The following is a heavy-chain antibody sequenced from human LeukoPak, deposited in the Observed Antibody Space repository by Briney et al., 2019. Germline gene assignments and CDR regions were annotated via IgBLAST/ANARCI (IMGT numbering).Heavy chain of an antibody. J-gene: IGHJ6*03. D-gene: IGHD3-10*01. CDR1: GGSISSSSYY. V-gene: IGHV4-61*02. CDR3: ARDSMLRGVSNYYYYMDV. CDR2: IYTSGST. Sequence: SETLSLTCTVSGGSISSSSYYWGWIRQPAGKGLEWIGRIYTSGSTNYNPSLKSRVTISVDTSKNQFSLKLSSVTAADTAVYYCARDSMLRGVSNYYYYMDVWGKGTTVTISS.